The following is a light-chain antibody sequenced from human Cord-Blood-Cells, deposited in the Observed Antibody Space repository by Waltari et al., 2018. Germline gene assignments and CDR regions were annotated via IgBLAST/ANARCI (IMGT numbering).Light chain of an antibody. CDR2: EVS. CDR1: SSDVGGYNY. V-gene: IGLV2-8*01. CDR3: SSYAGSWV. Sequence: QSALTQPPSASGSPGQSVTISCTGTSSDVGGYNYVSWYQQNPGKAPKLMIYEVSKRPSGVPDRFSGSKSGNTASLTVSGLQAEDEADYYCSSYAGSWVFGGGTKLTVL. J-gene: IGLJ3*02.